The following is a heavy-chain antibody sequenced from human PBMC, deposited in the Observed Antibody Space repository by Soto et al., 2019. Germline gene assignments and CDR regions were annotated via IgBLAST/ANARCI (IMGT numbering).Heavy chain of an antibody. V-gene: IGHV1-8*01. Sequence: ASVKVSCRASGYTVTVYDINWVRQATGQGLDWMGWMNPNSGNTGYAQKFQGRVTMTRNTSISTAYMELSSLRSEDTAVYYCARAIVVVPAAPLWAFDIWGQGPMVTVSS. J-gene: IGHJ3*02. D-gene: IGHD2-2*01. CDR3: ARAIVVVPAAPLWAFDI. CDR1: GYTVTVYD. CDR2: MNPNSGNT.